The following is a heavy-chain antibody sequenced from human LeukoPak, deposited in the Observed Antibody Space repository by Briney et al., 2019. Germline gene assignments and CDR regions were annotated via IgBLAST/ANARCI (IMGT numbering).Heavy chain of an antibody. Sequence: GGSLRLSCAASGFTFSDYYMSWIRQAPGKGLEWVSAISGSGGSTYYADSVKGRFTISRDNSKNTLYLQVNSLRAEDTAVYYCAKKDGDYYYYYFYGMDVWGQGTTVTVSS. CDR2: ISGSGGST. CDR3: AKKDGDYYYYYFYGMDV. J-gene: IGHJ6*02. V-gene: IGHV3-23*01. D-gene: IGHD4-17*01. CDR1: GFTFSDYY.